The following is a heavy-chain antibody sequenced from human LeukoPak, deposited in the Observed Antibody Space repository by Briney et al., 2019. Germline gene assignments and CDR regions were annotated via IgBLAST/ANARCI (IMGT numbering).Heavy chain of an antibody. Sequence: SETLSLTCTVSGDSINSYFWTWIRQPPGKGLEWLGYIYSRGTTAYNPSLESRLTMSTDTSKNQFSLTLRSVTTADTAVYFCARVTRTHDALDVWGQPIMVTVSS. CDR3: ARVTRTHDALDV. J-gene: IGHJ3*01. CDR1: GDSINSYF. CDR2: IYSRGTT. D-gene: IGHD2-21*02. V-gene: IGHV4-59*01.